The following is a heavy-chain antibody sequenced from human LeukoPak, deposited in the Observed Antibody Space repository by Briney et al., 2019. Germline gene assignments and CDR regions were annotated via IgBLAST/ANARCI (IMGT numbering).Heavy chain of an antibody. CDR1: GYFISSGYY. V-gene: IGHV4-38-2*01. J-gene: IGHJ4*02. Sequence: PSETLSLTCAVSGYFISSGYYWGWIRQPPGKGLEWIGSIYHSGSTYYNPSLKSRVTISLDTSKNQFSLKLSSVTAADTAVYYCAGDSSGYYYFDYWGQGTLVTVSS. CDR3: AGDSSGYYYFDY. CDR2: IYHSGST. D-gene: IGHD3-22*01.